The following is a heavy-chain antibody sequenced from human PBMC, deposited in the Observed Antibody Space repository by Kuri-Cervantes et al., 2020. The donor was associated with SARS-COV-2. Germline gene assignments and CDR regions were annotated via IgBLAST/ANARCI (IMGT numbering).Heavy chain of an antibody. Sequence: ESLKSSCAASGFTFSSYAMSWVRQAPGKGLEWVSAISGSGGSTYYADPVKGRFTISRDNSKNTLYLQMNSLRAEDTAVYYCAKHAMVRGVIITKAGGTDYWGQGTLVTVSS. CDR3: AKHAMVRGVIITKAGGTDY. CDR2: ISGSGGST. J-gene: IGHJ4*02. D-gene: IGHD3-10*01. CDR1: GFTFSSYA. V-gene: IGHV3-23*01.